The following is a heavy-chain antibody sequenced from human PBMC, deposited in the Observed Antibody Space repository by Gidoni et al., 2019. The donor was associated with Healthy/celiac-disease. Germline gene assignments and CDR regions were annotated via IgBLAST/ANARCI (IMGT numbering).Heavy chain of an antibody. CDR2: ISWNSGSI. J-gene: IGHJ3*02. Sequence: GLEWVSGISWNSGSIGYADSVKGRFTISRDNAKNSLYLQMNSLRAEDTALYYCAKDRYSYGSNDAFDIWGQGTMVTVSS. V-gene: IGHV3-9*01. CDR3: AKDRYSYGSNDAFDI. D-gene: IGHD5-18*01.